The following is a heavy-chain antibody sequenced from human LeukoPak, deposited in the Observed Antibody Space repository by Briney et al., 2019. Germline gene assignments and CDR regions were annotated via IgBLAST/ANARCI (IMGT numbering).Heavy chain of an antibody. CDR1: GGSISSGGYS. D-gene: IGHD3-16*01. V-gene: IGHV4-30-2*01. J-gene: IGHJ5*02. CDR2: IYHSRST. CDR3: ARGGGWFDP. Sequence: SQTLSLTCAVSGGSISSGGYSWSWIRQPPGKGLEWIGYIYHSRSTYYNPSLKSRVTISVDRSKNQFSLKLSSVTAADTAVYYCARGGGWFDPWGQGTLVTVSS.